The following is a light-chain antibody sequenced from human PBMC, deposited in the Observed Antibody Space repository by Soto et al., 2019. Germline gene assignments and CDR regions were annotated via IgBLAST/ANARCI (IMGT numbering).Light chain of an antibody. Sequence: QPVLPQPPSASGTPGQRVTISCSGGRSNIGSYPVNWYQQLPGMAPKLLIYITNQRPSGVPDRFSGSKSGTSASLAISGLQSEDEADYYCASWDDSLNGVLFGGGTKLTVL. CDR3: ASWDDSLNGVL. CDR2: ITN. V-gene: IGLV1-44*01. CDR1: RSNIGSYP. J-gene: IGLJ3*02.